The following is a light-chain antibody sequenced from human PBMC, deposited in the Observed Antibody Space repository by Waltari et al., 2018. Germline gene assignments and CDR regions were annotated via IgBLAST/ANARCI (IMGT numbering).Light chain of an antibody. CDR3: QAWDSSTVI. V-gene: IGLV3-1*01. CDR2: EDI. Sequence: SYELTQPPSVSVSPGQTASITCSGDKLGDKYACWYQQKPGQSPVLVIYEDIKRPSGIPERFSGSNSGNTATLTISGTQAMDEADYCCQAWDSSTVIFGGGTKLTVL. CDR1: KLGDKY. J-gene: IGLJ2*01.